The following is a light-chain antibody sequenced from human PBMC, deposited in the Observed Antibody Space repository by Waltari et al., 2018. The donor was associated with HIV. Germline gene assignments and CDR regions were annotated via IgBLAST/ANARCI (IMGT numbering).Light chain of an antibody. Sequence: EIVLTQSPGTLSLSPGERATLSCRASQTISNNYLVWYQQKPGRAPRLLISGASNRATGIPDRFSGSGSGTDFTLTITRLEPEDSAVYCCQQYHNTPFTFGQGTRLEIK. CDR3: QQYHNTPFT. CDR1: QTISNNY. CDR2: GAS. V-gene: IGKV3-20*01. J-gene: IGKJ5*01.